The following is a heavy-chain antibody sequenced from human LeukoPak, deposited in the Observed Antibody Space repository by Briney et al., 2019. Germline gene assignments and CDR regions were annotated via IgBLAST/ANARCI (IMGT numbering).Heavy chain of an antibody. CDR2: ISSSGTYM. J-gene: IGHJ4*02. CDR3: AREFGNADTYGNVPLGH. D-gene: IGHD5-18*01. V-gene: IGHV3-21*01. Sequence: GGSLRLSCTASGFTFRSSSLNWVRQVQGKGLDWVSSISSSGTYMYYADSVEGRFTISRDNAKNSLFLQMDSLRAEDTGVYFCAREFGNADTYGNVPLGHWGQGTLVTVSS. CDR1: GFTFRSSS.